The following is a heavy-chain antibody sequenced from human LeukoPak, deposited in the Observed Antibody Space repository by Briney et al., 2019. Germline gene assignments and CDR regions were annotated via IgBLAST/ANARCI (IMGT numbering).Heavy chain of an antibody. CDR2: IKQDGSEK. J-gene: IGHJ4*02. Sequence: GGSLRLSCSASGFTFSSYWMSWVRQAPGKGLEWVANIKQDGSEKYYVDSVKGRFTISRDNAKNSLYLQMNSLRAEDTAVYYCARVQGTAILDYWGQGTLVTVSS. CDR3: ARVQGTAILDY. D-gene: IGHD2-21*02. CDR1: GFTFSSYW. V-gene: IGHV3-7*01.